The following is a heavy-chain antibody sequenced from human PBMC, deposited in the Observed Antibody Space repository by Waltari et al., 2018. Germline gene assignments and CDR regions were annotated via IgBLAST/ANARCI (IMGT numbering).Heavy chain of an antibody. CDR3: ARTLEKTYGGWYFDS. CDR1: GDFIERGSYY. J-gene: IGHJ4*02. CDR2: IYASGST. Sequence: QVQLQESGPGLVKPSQTLSLTCNVSGDFIERGSYYWSWVRQPAGRGLEWIGRIYASGSTNYNPSLKSRVTLSVDTSKNQVSLRLTSVTAADSAVYFCARTLEKTYGGWYFDSWGQGTRVTVSS. D-gene: IGHD3-10*01. V-gene: IGHV4-61*02.